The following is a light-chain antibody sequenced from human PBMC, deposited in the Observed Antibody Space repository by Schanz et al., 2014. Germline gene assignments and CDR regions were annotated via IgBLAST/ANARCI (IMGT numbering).Light chain of an antibody. CDR3: QQYGSAPQT. CDR2: GAS. J-gene: IGKJ1*01. Sequence: EIVMTQSPATLSVSPGERATLSCRASQSVSSNLAWYQQKPGQAPRLLIYGASSRATGIPDRFSGSGSGTDFTLTISRLEPEDFAVYYCQQYGSAPQTFGQGTKVEIK. V-gene: IGKV3-20*01. CDR1: QSVSSN.